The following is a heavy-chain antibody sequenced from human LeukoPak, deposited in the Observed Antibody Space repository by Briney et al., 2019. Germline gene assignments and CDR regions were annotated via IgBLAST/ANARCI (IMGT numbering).Heavy chain of an antibody. CDR2: INSDGSST. CDR1: GFTFSTYW. D-gene: IGHD3-10*01. CDR3: TTGVTAFDY. Sequence: GGSLRLSCAASGFTFSTYWMHWVRQAPGKGLVWVSRINSDGSSTTYADSVKGRFTISRDNAKNTAYLQMNSLTAEDTALYYCTTGVTAFDYWGQGTLVTVSS. V-gene: IGHV3-74*01. J-gene: IGHJ4*02.